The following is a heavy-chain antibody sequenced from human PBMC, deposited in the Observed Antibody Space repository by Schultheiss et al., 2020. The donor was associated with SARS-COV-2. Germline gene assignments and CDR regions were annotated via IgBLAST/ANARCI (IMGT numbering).Heavy chain of an antibody. CDR2: VIPKSGGT. CDR3: ARERDSGRYSLGYDLEY. V-gene: IGHV1-2*02. J-gene: IGHJ4*02. D-gene: IGHD5-18*01. Sequence: ASVKVSCKAFGGTFTDYFMYWVRQAPGQGLEWMGWVIPKSGGTTYAQKFQGRVTMTRDTSISTAYMELSSLRSDDTAVYYCARERDSGRYSLGYDLEYWGQGTLVTVSS. CDR1: GGTFTDYF.